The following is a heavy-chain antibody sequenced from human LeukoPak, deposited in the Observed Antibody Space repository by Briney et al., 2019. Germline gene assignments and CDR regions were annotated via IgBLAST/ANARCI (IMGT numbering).Heavy chain of an antibody. V-gene: IGHV1-2*02. CDR3: AREGRGWYFDL. J-gene: IGHJ2*01. D-gene: IGHD3-10*01. CDR1: GYGFTGYY. Sequence: ASVKVSCKASGYGFTGYYMHWVCQAPGQGLEWMGWINPNSGGTNYAQKYQGRVTMTRDTSISTAYMDLSRLRSDDTAVYYCAREGRGWYFDLWGRGTLVTVSS. CDR2: INPNSGGT.